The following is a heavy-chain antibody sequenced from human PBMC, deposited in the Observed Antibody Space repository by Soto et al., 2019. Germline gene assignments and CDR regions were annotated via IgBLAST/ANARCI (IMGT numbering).Heavy chain of an antibody. CDR2: INHSGST. CDR1: GGSFSGYY. CDR3: ARDSVRPGYYYYYGMDV. J-gene: IGHJ6*02. Sequence: QVQLQQWGAGLLKPSETLSLTCAVYGGSFSGYYWSWIRQPPGKGLEWIGEINHSGSTNYNPSLKSRVTISVDTPKNQFSLTLSSVTAADTAVYYCARDSVRPGYYYYYGMDVWGQGPTVTVSS. D-gene: IGHD3-10*01. V-gene: IGHV4-34*01.